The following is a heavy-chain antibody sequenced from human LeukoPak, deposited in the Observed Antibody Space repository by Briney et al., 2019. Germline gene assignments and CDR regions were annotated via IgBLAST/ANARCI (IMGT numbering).Heavy chain of an antibody. CDR2: ISSSSSTI. J-gene: IGHJ4*02. Sequence: PGGSLRLSCAASGFTFSSYSMNWVRQAPGKGLEWVSYISSSSSTIYYADSVKGRFTISRDNAKNSLYLQMNSLRAEDTAVYYCARDSGFMTTVTCFDYWGQGTLVTVSS. V-gene: IGHV3-48*01. D-gene: IGHD4-11*01. CDR1: GFTFSSYS. CDR3: ARDSGFMTTVTCFDY.